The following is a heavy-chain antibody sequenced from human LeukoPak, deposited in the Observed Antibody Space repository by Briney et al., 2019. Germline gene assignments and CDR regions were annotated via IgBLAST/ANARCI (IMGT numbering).Heavy chain of an antibody. CDR3: ARDMPPLGIALAGSDY. D-gene: IGHD6-19*01. V-gene: IGHV1-18*01. Sequence: ASVKVSCKASGYTFTSYGISWVRQAPGQGLEWMGWISAYNGNTNYAQKLQGRVTMTTDTSTSTAYMELRSLRSDDTAVYYCARDMPPLGIALAGSDYWGQGTLVTVSS. CDR2: ISAYNGNT. J-gene: IGHJ4*02. CDR1: GYTFTSYG.